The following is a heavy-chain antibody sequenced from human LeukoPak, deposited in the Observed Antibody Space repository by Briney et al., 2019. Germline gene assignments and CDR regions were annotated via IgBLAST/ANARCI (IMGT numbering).Heavy chain of an antibody. Sequence: SETLSLTCTVSGGPISSSSYYWGWIRQPPGKGLEWIGSIYYSGSTYYNTSLKSRVTMSVDTSRNQFSLNLSSVTAADTAVYYCARYYDFWSGSGYFDNWGQGTVVTVSS. J-gene: IGHJ4*02. V-gene: IGHV4-39*01. D-gene: IGHD3-3*01. CDR1: GGPISSSSYY. CDR2: IYYSGST. CDR3: ARYYDFWSGSGYFDN.